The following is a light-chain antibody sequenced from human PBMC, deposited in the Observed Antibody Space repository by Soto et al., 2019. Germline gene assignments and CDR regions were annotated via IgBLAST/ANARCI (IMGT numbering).Light chain of an antibody. CDR2: AAS. CDR3: QRSYSTLFT. CDR1: QTIIRY. J-gene: IGKJ3*01. V-gene: IGKV1-39*01. Sequence: DIQMTQSPSSLSASVGDRVTITCRASQTIIRYLNWYQQKPGRAPNLLIYAASSLQSGVPSRFSGSGSGTEFTLTISRLQPEDFSTYYFQRSYSTLFTFGAGTKVEI.